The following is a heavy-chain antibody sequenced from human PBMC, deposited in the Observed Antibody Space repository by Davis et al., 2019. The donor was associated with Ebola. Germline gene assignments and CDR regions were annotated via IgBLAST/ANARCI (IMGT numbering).Heavy chain of an antibody. D-gene: IGHD2-15*01. CDR2: IYPGDSDT. CDR1: GYSFTSYW. V-gene: IGHV5-51*01. CDR3: AFARAARRLDAFDI. Sequence: GGSLRLSCKGSGYSFTSYWIGWVRQMPGKGLEWMGIIYPGDSDTRYSPSFQGQVTISADKSITTAYLQWSSLKASDTAMYYCAFARAARRLDAFDIWGQGTMVTVSS. J-gene: IGHJ3*02.